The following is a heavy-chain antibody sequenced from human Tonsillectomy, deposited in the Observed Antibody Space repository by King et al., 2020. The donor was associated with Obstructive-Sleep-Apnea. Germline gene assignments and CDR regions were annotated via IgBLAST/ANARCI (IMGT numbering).Heavy chain of an antibody. J-gene: IGHJ4*02. V-gene: IGHV4-59*08. D-gene: IGHD3-22*01. CDR3: ARHVMGYYYDSSGYYPRYFDY. Sequence: VQLQESGPGLVKPSETLSLTCTVSGGSISTYYWSWIRQPPGKGLEWIGYIYYSGSTNYNPSPKSRVTISVDTSKNQFSLKLSSVTAADTAVFYCARHVMGYYYDSSGYYPRYFDYWGQGTLVTVSS. CDR2: IYYSGST. CDR1: GGSISTYY.